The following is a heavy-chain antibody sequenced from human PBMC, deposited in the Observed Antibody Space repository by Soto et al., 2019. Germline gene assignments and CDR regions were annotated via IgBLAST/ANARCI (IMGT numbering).Heavy chain of an antibody. CDR2: VYYSGTT. V-gene: IGHV4-59*01. J-gene: IGHJ6*02. Sequence: PSETLSLTCLVSGGSISGYYWAWIRQPSGKGLEWIGHVYYSGTTNYNPSLKSRVSISVDRSKNQFSLKLTSVTAADTAIYYCAASIFYYGMDVWGQGTTVTVSS. CDR1: GGSISGYY. CDR3: AASIFYYGMDV.